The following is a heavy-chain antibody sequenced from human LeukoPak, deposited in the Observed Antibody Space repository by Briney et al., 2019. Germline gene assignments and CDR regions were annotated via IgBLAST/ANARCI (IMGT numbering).Heavy chain of an antibody. D-gene: IGHD3-10*01. V-gene: IGHV2-5*01. CDR1: GFSFSTSGVG. J-gene: IGHJ3*02. Sequence: ESSPTLVKPTQTLTLTCTFSGFSFSTSGVGVSWIRQPPGKALEWLALIYWNDDKHYSPSMKSRLTITEDTSKNQVVLTMTNMDTVDTATYYCARYVWFGELSDVLDIWGQRTMVTVSS. CDR2: IYWNDDK. CDR3: ARYVWFGELSDVLDI.